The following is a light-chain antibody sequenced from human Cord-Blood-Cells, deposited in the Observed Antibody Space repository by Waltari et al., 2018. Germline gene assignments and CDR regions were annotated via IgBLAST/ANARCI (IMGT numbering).Light chain of an antibody. CDR2: DVS. Sequence: GQSITISCTGTSSDVGGYNYVSWYQQHPGKAPKLMIYDVSNRPSGVSNRFSGSKSGNTVSLTISGLQAEDEADYYCSSYTSSSTPYVFGTGTKVTVL. J-gene: IGLJ1*01. CDR3: SSYTSSSTPYV. V-gene: IGLV2-14*03. CDR1: SSDVGGYNY.